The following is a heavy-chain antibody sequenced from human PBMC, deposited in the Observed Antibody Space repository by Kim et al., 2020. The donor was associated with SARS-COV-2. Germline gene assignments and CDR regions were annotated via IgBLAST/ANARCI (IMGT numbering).Heavy chain of an antibody. CDR1: GFTFSSYG. J-gene: IGHJ6*02. Sequence: GGSLRLSCAASGFTFSSYGMHWVRQAPGKGLEGVAVISYDGSNKYYADSVKGRFPISRDNSKNTLYLQMNSLRAEDTAVYYCAKDEAYYDFWSGYFPGDTYYYYYGMDVWGQGTTVTVSS. CDR3: AKDEAYYDFWSGYFPGDTYYYYYGMDV. CDR2: ISYDGSNK. D-gene: IGHD3-3*01. V-gene: IGHV3-30*18.